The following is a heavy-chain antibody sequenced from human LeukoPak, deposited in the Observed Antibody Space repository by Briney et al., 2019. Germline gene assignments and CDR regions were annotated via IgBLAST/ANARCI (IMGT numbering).Heavy chain of an antibody. CDR2: ISWNSGSI. CDR1: GFTFDDYA. CDR3: AKDYSSGYDWDYYGMDV. Sequence: PGGSLRLSCAASGFTFDDYAMHWVRQAPGKGLEWVSGISWNSGSIGYADSVKGRFTISRDNAKNSLYLQMNSLRAEDTALYYCAKDYSSGYDWDYYGMDVWGQGTTVTVSS. V-gene: IGHV3-9*01. J-gene: IGHJ6*02. D-gene: IGHD5-12*01.